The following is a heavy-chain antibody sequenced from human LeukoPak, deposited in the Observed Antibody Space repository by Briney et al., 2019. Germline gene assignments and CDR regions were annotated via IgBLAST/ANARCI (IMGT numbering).Heavy chain of an antibody. CDR2: FDPEYGET. CDR1: VGYTLSELY. Sequence: GSSVRVSCKVSVGYTLSELYMHWVRQAPGKGLEWMGRFDPEYGETIYAQRFQGRVTMTEDTSTDTAYMEMSSLRSEDTAVYYCTSAYGPGSQLDYWGQGTLVTVSS. CDR3: TSAYGPGSQLDY. D-gene: IGHD3-10*01. J-gene: IGHJ4*02. V-gene: IGHV1-24*01.